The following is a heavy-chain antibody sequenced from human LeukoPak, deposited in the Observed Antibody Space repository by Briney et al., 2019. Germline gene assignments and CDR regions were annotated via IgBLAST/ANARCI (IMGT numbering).Heavy chain of an antibody. CDR3: ARENGRWELPSYFDY. CDR2: IYYSGST. D-gene: IGHD1-26*01. V-gene: IGHV4-59*01. CDR1: GGSISSYY. Sequence: PSETLSLTCTVSGGSISSYYWSWIRQPPGKGLEWIGYIYYSGSTNYNPSLKSRVTISVDTSKNQFSLKLSSVTAADTGVYYCARENGRWELPSYFDYWGQGTLVTVSS. J-gene: IGHJ4*02.